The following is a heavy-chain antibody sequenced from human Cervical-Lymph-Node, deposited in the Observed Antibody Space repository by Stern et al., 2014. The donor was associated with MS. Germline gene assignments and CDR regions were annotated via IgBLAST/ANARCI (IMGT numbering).Heavy chain of an antibody. Sequence: EVQLVESGGVVVQPGGSLRLSCAASGFTFDDFTMHWVRQAPGKGLEWVSLISWDSDYTDYVDSVKGRFTISRDNSKNSLYLQMSSLTSEDTALYYCAKDNSWASPGAVITPGGFDHWGQGTPVTVSS. V-gene: IGHV3-43*01. CDR2: ISWDSDYT. D-gene: IGHD1-14*01. CDR3: AKDNSWASPGAVITPGGFDH. CDR1: GFTFDDFT. J-gene: IGHJ4*02.